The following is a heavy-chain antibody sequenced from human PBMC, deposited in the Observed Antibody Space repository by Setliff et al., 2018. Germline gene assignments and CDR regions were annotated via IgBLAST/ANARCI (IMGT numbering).Heavy chain of an antibody. V-gene: IGHV5-51*01. CDR3: ARQIGSSLSHFYYYMDV. D-gene: IGHD6-19*01. J-gene: IGHJ6*03. CDR2: IYPDDSDT. Sequence: PGESLKISCKGSGYNFASYWIAWVRQMPGKGLEWMGIIYPDDSDTRCSPSFQGQVTISADKSISTAYLQWSSLKASDTAMYYCARQIGSSLSHFYYYMDVWGKGTTVTVSS. CDR1: GYNFASYW.